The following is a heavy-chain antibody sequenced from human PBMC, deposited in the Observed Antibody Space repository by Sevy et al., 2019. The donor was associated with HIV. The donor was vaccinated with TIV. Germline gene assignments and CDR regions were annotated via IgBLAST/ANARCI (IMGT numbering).Heavy chain of an antibody. CDR2: ISYDGSNK. V-gene: IGHV3-30*18. CDR1: GFTFSSYG. Sequence: GGSLRLSCAASGFTFSSYGMHWVRQAPGNGLEWVAVISYDGSNKYYADSVKGRFTISRDNSKNTLYLQMNSLRAGDTAVDYCAKGPHRSTSNPGDYYYYYGIDVWGQGTVVTVSS. J-gene: IGHJ6*02. CDR3: AKGPHRSTSNPGDYYYYYGIDV. D-gene: IGHD2-2*01.